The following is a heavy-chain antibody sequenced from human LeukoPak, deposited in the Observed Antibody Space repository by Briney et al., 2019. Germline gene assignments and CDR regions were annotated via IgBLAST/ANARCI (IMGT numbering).Heavy chain of an antibody. J-gene: IGHJ4*02. V-gene: IGHV3-7*05. D-gene: IGHD6-19*01. CDR1: GFTFSDYW. CDR2: IKGDGSDK. Sequence: GGSLRLSCAASGFTFSDYWMTWVRQAPGKGLQWVAQIKGDGSDKYYVDSLKGRFTISRDNAKTSLYLQMDSLRAEDTAVYYCAIWSSGWQFDYWGPGTLVSVSS. CDR3: AIWSSGWQFDY.